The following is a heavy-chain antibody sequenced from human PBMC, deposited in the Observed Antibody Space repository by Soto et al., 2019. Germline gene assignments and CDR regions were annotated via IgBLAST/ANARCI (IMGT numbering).Heavy chain of an antibody. J-gene: IGHJ4*02. CDR2: FDPEDGET. D-gene: IGHD3-10*01. CDR1: GYTLTELS. V-gene: IGHV1-24*01. Sequence: ASVKVSCKVSGYTLTELSMHWVRQAPGKGLEWMGGFDPEDGETIYAQKFQGRVTITRDTSASTGYMELTSLRSEDTAVYYCARDPFTLIRGVIPYLDHWGQGTPVTVSS. CDR3: ARDPFTLIRGVIPYLDH.